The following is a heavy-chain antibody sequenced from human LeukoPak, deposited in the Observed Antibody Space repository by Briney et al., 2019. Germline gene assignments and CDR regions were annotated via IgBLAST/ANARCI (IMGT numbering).Heavy chain of an antibody. V-gene: IGHV3-48*03. CDR3: ARVHGSGSTYGMDV. CDR1: GFTFSSYE. CDR2: ISSSGSIV. Sequence: GGSLRLSCAASGFTFSSYEMNWVRQAPGKGLEWVSCISSSGSIVDYADSAKGRFTISRDNAKNSLYLQMDSLRAEDTAVYYCARVHGSGSTYGMDVWGQGTTVTVSS. D-gene: IGHD3-10*01. J-gene: IGHJ6*02.